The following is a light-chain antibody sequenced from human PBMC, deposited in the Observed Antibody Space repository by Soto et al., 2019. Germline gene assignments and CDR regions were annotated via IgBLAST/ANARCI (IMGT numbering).Light chain of an antibody. CDR3: QQYDNFVIT. V-gene: IGKV1-33*01. Sequence: DIQMTQSPSSLSASVGDRVTITCQASQDIYIYLNWYQQKPGKAPRLLIYDASNLETGVPSRFSGSGSGTDFTLTISSLQTEDVATYYCQQYDNFVITFGQGTRLEIK. CDR1: QDIYIY. CDR2: DAS. J-gene: IGKJ5*01.